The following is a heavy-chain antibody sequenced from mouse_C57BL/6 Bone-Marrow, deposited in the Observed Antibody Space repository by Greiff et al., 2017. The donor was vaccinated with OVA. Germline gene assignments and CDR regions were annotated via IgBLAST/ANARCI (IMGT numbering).Heavy chain of an antibody. CDR3: ARARYGSIHWYSDV. CDR2: ISNLAYSI. J-gene: IGHJ1*03. CDR1: GFTFSDYG. V-gene: IGHV5-15*01. Sequence: EVHLVESGGGLVQPGGSLKLSCAASGFTFSDYGMAWVRQAPRKGPEWVAFISNLAYSIYYADTVTGRFTISRENAKNTLYLEMSSLRSEDTAMYYCARARYGSIHWYSDVWGTGTTVTVSS. D-gene: IGHD1-1*01.